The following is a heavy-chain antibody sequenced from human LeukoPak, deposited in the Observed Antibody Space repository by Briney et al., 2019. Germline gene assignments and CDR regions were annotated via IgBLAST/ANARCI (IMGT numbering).Heavy chain of an antibody. CDR2: IYYSGST. CDR1: GGSFSGYY. J-gene: IGHJ4*02. V-gene: IGHV4-34*01. CDR3: ARHQYSSSGFDY. D-gene: IGHD6-13*01. Sequence: PSETLSLTCAVYGGSFSGYYWSWIRQPPGKGLEWIGSIYYSGSTYYNPSLKSRVTISVDTSKNQFSLKLSSVTAADTAVYYCARHQYSSSGFDYWGQGTLVTVSS.